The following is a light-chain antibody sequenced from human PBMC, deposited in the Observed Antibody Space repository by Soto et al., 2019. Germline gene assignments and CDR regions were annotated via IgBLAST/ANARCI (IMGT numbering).Light chain of an antibody. Sequence: ALTQPPSASGSPGQSVTISCTGTSSDVGGYNYVSWYQQHPGAAPKLMIYEVVKRPSGVPDRFSGSKSGNTASLTVSGLQAEDESDYYCSSYGGDNNVVFGGGTKVTVL. J-gene: IGLJ2*01. V-gene: IGLV2-8*01. CDR1: SSDVGGYNY. CDR3: SSYGGDNNVV. CDR2: EVV.